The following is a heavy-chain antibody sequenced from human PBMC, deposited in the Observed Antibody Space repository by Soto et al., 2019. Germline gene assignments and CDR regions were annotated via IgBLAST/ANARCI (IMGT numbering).Heavy chain of an antibody. D-gene: IGHD6-19*01. Sequence: SETLSLTGAVSGGSISSSSYYWGWIRQPPGKGLEWIGSIYYSGSTYYTPSLQSRVAISVDTSKNQFSLKLNSVTAADTAVYYCARRTVNIRTFYSGLKTHCFDYWGQGTLATVSS. CDR2: IYYSGST. CDR3: ARRTVNIRTFYSGLKTHCFDY. CDR1: GGSISSSSYY. V-gene: IGHV4-39*01. J-gene: IGHJ4*02.